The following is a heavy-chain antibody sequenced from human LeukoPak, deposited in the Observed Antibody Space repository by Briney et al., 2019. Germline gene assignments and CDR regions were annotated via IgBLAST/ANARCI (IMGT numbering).Heavy chain of an antibody. J-gene: IGHJ4*02. Sequence: GGCLRLSCAASGFTFDDYAMHWVRRAPGKGLEWVSGISWNSGSIGYADSVKGRFTISRDNAKNSLYLQMNSLRAEDTALYYCAKDSGFWSGFPYYFDYWGQGTLVTVSS. CDR2: ISWNSGSI. CDR1: GFTFDDYA. D-gene: IGHD3-3*01. CDR3: AKDSGFWSGFPYYFDY. V-gene: IGHV3-9*01.